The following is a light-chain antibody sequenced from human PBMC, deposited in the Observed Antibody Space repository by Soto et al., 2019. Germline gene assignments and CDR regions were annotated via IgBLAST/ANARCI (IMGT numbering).Light chain of an antibody. J-gene: IGLJ2*01. Sequence: QSVLTQPAFVSGSPGQSITISCTGTNSDIGAYDYVSWYQRHPGKAPKLILYDVTNRPSGVSNRFSGSKSGNTASLTISGLQAEDEADYFCSAYATNTAILFGGGTKLTVL. CDR3: SAYATNTAIL. CDR2: DVT. V-gene: IGLV2-14*03. CDR1: NSDIGAYDY.